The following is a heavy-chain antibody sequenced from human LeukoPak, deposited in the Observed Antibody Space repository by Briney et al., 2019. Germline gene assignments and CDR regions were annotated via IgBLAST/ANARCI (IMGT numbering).Heavy chain of an antibody. CDR3: ARDGKDCSGGSPACFSD. V-gene: IGHV4-4*07. CDR1: GGSISSYY. J-gene: IGHJ4*02. Sequence: SETLSLTCTVSGGSISSYYWSWIRQPAGKGLEWIGRIYTSESPTYNPSLKSRVTMSLDTSKNQFSLKLSSVTAADTAVYYCARDGKDCSGGSPACFSDWGQGTLVTVPS. D-gene: IGHD2-15*01. CDR2: IYTSESP.